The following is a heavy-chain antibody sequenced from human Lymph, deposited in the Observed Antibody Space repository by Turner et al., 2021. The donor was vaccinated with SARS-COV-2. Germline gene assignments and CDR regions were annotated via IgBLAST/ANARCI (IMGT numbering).Heavy chain of an antibody. Sequence: QLRPQEGGPGLVRPSVTQSLTCPVSVGSISSSRYNWRWMRPPPGKGREWIGGIYYSGSTYYNPSLKRGDTISVDTSKNQCSLKLSSVTAADTAVYYWSNGGITMFLLNGFDPWGQGTLVTVSS. CDR3: SNGGITMFLLNGFDP. CDR1: VGSISSSRYN. J-gene: IGHJ5*02. D-gene: IGHD3-10*02. CDR2: IYYSGST. V-gene: IGHV4-39*01.